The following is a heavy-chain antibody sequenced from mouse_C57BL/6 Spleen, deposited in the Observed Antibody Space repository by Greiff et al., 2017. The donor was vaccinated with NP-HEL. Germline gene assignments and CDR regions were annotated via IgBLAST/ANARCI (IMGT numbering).Heavy chain of an antibody. V-gene: IGHV1-74*01. CDR2: IHPSDSDT. CDR3: AINYYGSSHYWYFDV. Sequence: QVQLKQPGAELVKPGASVKVSCKASGYTFTSYWMHWVKQRPGQGLEWIGRIHPSDSDTNYNQKFKGKATLTVDKSSSTAYMQLSSLTSEDSAVYYCAINYYGSSHYWYFDVWGTGTTVTVSS. D-gene: IGHD1-1*01. J-gene: IGHJ1*03. CDR1: GYTFTSYW.